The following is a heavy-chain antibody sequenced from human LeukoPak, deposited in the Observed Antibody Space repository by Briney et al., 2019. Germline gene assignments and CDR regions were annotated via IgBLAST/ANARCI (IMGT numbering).Heavy chain of an antibody. CDR2: IGGSDGRT. Sequence: GGSLRLSCVLSGLTFSDAWMSRVRQAPGKGLEWVSLIGGSDGRTRYADSVKGRFTISRDNSKNTLYLEMNSLRAEDTAVYYCAKDSSSYDWGYMDVWGKGTTVTISS. CDR3: AKDSSSYDWGYMDV. CDR1: GLTFSDAW. J-gene: IGHJ6*03. V-gene: IGHV3-23*01. D-gene: IGHD3-22*01.